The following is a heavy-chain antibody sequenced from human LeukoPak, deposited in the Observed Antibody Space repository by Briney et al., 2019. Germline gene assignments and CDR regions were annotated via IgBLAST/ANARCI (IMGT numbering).Heavy chain of an antibody. CDR1: GGSFSGYY. CDR2: INHSGST. V-gene: IGHV4-34*01. Sequence: PSETLSLTCAVYGGSFSGYYWSWIRQPPGKGLEWIGEINHSGSTNYNPSLKSRVTISVDTSKNQFSLKLSSVTAADTAVYYCARGPGGRYGGKPFGVDYWGQGTLVTVSS. D-gene: IGHD4-23*01. CDR3: ARGPGGRYGGKPFGVDY. J-gene: IGHJ4*02.